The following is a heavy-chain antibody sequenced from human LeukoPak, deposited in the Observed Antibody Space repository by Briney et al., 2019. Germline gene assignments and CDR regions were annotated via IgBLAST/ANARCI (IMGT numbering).Heavy chain of an antibody. V-gene: IGHV3-23*01. CDR2: ISGSGGST. CDR3: AKGAYCSGGRCYLGDLDY. J-gene: IGHJ4*02. D-gene: IGHD2-15*01. CDR1: GFTFSSYA. Sequence: GGSLRLSCAASGFTFSSYAMNWVRQAPGKGLEWVSVISGSGGSTYYADSVKGRFTISRDNSKNTVHLQMNSLRAEDTAVYYCAKGAYCSGGRCYLGDLDYWGQGTWSPSP.